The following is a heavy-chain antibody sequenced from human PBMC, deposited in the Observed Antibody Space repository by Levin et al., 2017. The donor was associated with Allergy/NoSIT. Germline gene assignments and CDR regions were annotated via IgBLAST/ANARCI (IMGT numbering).Heavy chain of an antibody. CDR2: INHSGST. CDR3: ARRVASGVTIFGVVTPWSMDG. Sequence: GSLRLSCAVYGGSFSGYYWSWIRQPPGKGLEWIGEINHSGSTNYNPSLKSRVTISVDTSKNQFSLKLSSVTAADTAVYYCARRVASGVTIFGVVTPWSMDGWGQGTTVTVSS. D-gene: IGHD3-3*01. CDR1: GGSFSGYY. J-gene: IGHJ6*02. V-gene: IGHV4-34*01.